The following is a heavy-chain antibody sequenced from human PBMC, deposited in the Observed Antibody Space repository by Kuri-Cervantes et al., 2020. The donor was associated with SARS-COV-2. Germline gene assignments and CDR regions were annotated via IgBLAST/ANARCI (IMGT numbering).Heavy chain of an antibody. CDR2: IWYDGSNK. D-gene: IGHD3-3*01. V-gene: IGHV3-33*06. CDR1: GFTFSSYG. Sequence: GGSLRLSCAASGFTFSSYGMHWVRQAPGKGLEWVAVIWYDGSNKYYADSVKGRFTISRDNSKNTLYLQMNSLRAEDTAVYYCVKTPNYDFWSGYYYFDYWGQGTLVTVSS. CDR3: VKTPNYDFWSGYYYFDY. J-gene: IGHJ4*02.